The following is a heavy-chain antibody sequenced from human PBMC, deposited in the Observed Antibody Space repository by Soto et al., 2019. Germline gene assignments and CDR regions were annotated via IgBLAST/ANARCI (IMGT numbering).Heavy chain of an antibody. D-gene: IGHD4-17*01. CDR1: GFTFSSYG. Sequence: PGGSLRLSCAASGFTFSSYGMHWVRQAPGKGLEWVAVIWYDGSNKYYADSVKGRFTISRDNSKNTLYLQMNSLRAEDTAVYYCTSTTVTTGLDYWGQGTLVTVSS. CDR3: TSTTVTTGLDY. V-gene: IGHV3-33*01. CDR2: IWYDGSNK. J-gene: IGHJ4*02.